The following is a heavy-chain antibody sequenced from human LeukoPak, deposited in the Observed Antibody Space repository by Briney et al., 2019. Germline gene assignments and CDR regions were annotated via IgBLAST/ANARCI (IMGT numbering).Heavy chain of an antibody. V-gene: IGHV4-30-4*08. Sequence: NSSETLSLTCTVSGASISRDDHYWSWIRQPPGKGLEWIGYISYGGNTYYNPSLKSRVTISEDTSKKQFSLKLTSVIAADTAVYYCAREYGDWVGGRPYNWFDPWGQGTLVTVSS. D-gene: IGHD4-17*01. CDR3: AREYGDWVGGRPYNWFDP. CDR1: GASISRDDHY. CDR2: ISYGGNT. J-gene: IGHJ5*02.